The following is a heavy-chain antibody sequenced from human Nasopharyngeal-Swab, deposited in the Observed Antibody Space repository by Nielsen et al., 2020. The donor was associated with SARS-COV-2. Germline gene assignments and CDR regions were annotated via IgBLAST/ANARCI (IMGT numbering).Heavy chain of an antibody. CDR3: ARQGVPIRGWFKDYDRTAYEY. CDR1: GGSFSGYY. V-gene: IGHV4-34*01. J-gene: IGHJ4*02. Sequence: SQTLSLTCAVYGGSFSGYYWSWIRQSPGKGLEWIGAISRSGRTNYNPSPNSRVTISLDTSKNQFSLKVTSVTAADTAVYYCARQGVPIRGWFKDYDRTAYEYWGQGTLVTVSS. CDR2: ISRSGRT. D-gene: IGHD3-22*01.